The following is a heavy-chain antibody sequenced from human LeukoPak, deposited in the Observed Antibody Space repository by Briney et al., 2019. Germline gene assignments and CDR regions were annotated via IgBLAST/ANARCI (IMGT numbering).Heavy chain of an antibody. CDR3: AREGSRGSFDN. CDR1: GFTFESYW. J-gene: IGHJ4*02. D-gene: IGHD1-26*01. Sequence: GGSLRLSCAASGFTFESYWMAWVRQAPGKGLEWVAHIKEGGSETYYVDSVKGRFTISRDNAKSSLYLQMNGLRVEDTAIYYCAREGSRGSFDNWGQGALVTVSS. V-gene: IGHV3-7*01. CDR2: IKEGGSET.